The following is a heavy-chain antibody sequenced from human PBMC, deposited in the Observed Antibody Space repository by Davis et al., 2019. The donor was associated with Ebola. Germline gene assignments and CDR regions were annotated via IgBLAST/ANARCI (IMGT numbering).Heavy chain of an antibody. CDR1: GYTFTSYG. CDR3: ASGIAARKFDY. D-gene: IGHD6-6*01. Sequence: ASVKVSCKASGYTFTSYGISWVRQAPGQGLEWMGWISAYNGNTNYAQKLQGRVTITRDTSASTAYMELSSLRSEDTAVYYCASGIAARKFDYWGQGTLVTVSS. J-gene: IGHJ4*02. V-gene: IGHV1-18*01. CDR2: ISAYNGNT.